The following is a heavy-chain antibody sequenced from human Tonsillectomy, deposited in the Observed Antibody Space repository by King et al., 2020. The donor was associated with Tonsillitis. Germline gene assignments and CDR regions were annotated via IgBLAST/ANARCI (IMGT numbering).Heavy chain of an antibody. D-gene: IGHD5-18*01. Sequence: VTLKESGPVLVKPTETLTLTCTVSGFSLSNARLAVSWIRQPPGKALEWLAHIFSNDEKSYSTSLKSRVTISKDTSKSQVVLNMTNMDPVDTATYYCAMVTSTNYYYDMDVWGQGTTVTVSS. J-gene: IGHJ6*02. CDR2: IFSNDEK. CDR3: AMVTSTNYYYDMDV. CDR1: GFSLSNARLA. V-gene: IGHV2-26*01.